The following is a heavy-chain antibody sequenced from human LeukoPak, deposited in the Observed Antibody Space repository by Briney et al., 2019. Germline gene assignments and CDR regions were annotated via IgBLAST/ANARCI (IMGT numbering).Heavy chain of an antibody. V-gene: IGHV1-69*05. D-gene: IGHD3-22*01. Sequence: GASVKVSCKASGYTFTSYGISWVRQAPGQGLEWMGGIIPIFGTANYAQKFQGRVTITTDESTSTAYMELSSLRSEDTAVYYCARLLYYYGSSGPHAFDIWGQGTMVTVSS. CDR2: IIPIFGTA. CDR3: ARLLYYYGSSGPHAFDI. J-gene: IGHJ3*02. CDR1: GYTFTSYG.